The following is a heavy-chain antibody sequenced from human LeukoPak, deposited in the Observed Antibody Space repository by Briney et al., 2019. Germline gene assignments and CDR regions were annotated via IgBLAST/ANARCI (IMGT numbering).Heavy chain of an antibody. Sequence: GGSLRLSCAASGFTFSTSYMNWVRQVPGKGLEWVSSIDYDSSHIYYAASVRGRFTISRDNARDSVYLQMDSLRVEDTAVYYCTRNPLRYLRVGHYYYWGQGTLVAVSS. J-gene: IGHJ4*02. CDR2: IDYDSSHI. CDR1: GFTFSTSY. D-gene: IGHD3-9*01. CDR3: TRNPLRYLRVGHYYY. V-gene: IGHV3-21*01.